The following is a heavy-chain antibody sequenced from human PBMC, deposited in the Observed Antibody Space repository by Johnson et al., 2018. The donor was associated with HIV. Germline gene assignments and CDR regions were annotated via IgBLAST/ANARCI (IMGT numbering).Heavy chain of an antibody. CDR1: GFTFSYYG. J-gene: IGHJ3*02. CDR2: ISYDGSNQ. V-gene: IGHV3-30*19. Sequence: QMQLVESGGGVVQPGRSLRLSCAASGFTFSYYGIHWVRQAPGKGLEWVAVISYDGSNQYYADSVKGRFTISRDNSKNTLYLQMNSLRAEDTAVYYCTTGAFHAYDMWGQGTMVTVSS. D-gene: IGHD1-1*01. CDR3: TTGAFHAYDM.